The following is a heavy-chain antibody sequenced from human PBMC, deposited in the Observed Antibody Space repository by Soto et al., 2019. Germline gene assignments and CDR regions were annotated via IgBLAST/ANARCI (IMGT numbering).Heavy chain of an antibody. CDR3: ARAEIVATILSYFDY. CDR1: GYTFTSYA. J-gene: IGHJ4*02. Sequence: QVQLVQSGAEVKKPGASVKVSCKASGYTFTSYAMHWVRQAPGQRLEWMGWINAGNGNTKYSQKFQGRVTITRDTSASTAYMELSSLRSEDTAVYYCARAEIVATILSYFDYWGQGTLVTVSS. D-gene: IGHD5-12*01. CDR2: INAGNGNT. V-gene: IGHV1-3*01.